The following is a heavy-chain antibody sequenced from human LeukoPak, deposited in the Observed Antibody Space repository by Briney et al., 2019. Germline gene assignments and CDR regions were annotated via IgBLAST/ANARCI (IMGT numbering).Heavy chain of an antibody. CDR3: AKSGGYSGYDLGY. Sequence: GGSLRLSCAASAFTFSSYAMSWVRQAPGKGLEWVSGISGSGGSTYYADSVKGRFTISRDNSKNTLYLQMNSLRAEDTAVYYCAKSGGYSGYDLGYWSQGTLVTVAS. CDR2: ISGSGGST. J-gene: IGHJ4*02. V-gene: IGHV3-23*01. CDR1: AFTFSSYA. D-gene: IGHD5-12*01.